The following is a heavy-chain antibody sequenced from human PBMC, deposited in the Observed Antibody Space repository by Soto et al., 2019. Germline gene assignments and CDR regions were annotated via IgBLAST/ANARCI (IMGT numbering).Heavy chain of an antibody. CDR2: IRSKANSYAT. V-gene: IGHV3-73*01. CDR1: GFTFSGSA. J-gene: IGHJ5*02. D-gene: IGHD4-17*01. CDR3: TRPPYGDYLNWFDP. Sequence: GGSLRLSCAASGFTFSGSAMHWVRQASGKGLEWVGRIRSKANSYATAYAASVKGRFTISRDDSKNTAYLQMNSLKTEDTAVYYCTRPPYGDYLNWFDPWGQGTLVTSPQ.